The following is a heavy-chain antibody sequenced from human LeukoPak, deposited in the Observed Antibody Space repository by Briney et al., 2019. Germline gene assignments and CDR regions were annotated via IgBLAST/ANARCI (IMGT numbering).Heavy chain of an antibody. J-gene: IGHJ1*01. CDR1: GFTFNTYG. Sequence: GGSLRLSCGAAGFTFNTYGMHWVRHDSGPGLESVAVSSYDRSNKNYAATVTGRFTISRDNSKNTLNLEMNSLIAEDTDVYYCAKCTYYGSGHIEDWGQGTLVHVSS. CDR3: AKCTYYGSGHIED. CDR2: SSYDRSNK. D-gene: IGHD3-10*01. V-gene: IGHV3-30*18.